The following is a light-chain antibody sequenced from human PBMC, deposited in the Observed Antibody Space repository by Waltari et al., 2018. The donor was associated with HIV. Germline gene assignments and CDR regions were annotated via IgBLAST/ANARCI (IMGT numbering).Light chain of an antibody. CDR1: QSVSSK. CDR3: QQYDNWPPT. V-gene: IGKV3-15*01. Sequence: EIAITQSPVTLSVSPGERAPLSCRASQSVSSKLAWYQQKPGQAPRLLIFGASTRATGIPARFSGSGSGTQFTLTINSLQSEDFAFYYCQQYDNWPPTFGQGTRVEIK. CDR2: GAS. J-gene: IGKJ1*01.